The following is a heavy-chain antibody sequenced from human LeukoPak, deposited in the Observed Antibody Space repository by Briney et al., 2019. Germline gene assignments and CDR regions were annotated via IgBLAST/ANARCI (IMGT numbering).Heavy chain of an antibody. CDR3: ARDLGEYSSSWTGYFDY. J-gene: IGHJ4*02. Sequence: PSETLSLTCTVSGDSISSSSYYWGWIRQPPGKGLEWIGSIYYSGSTYYNPSLKSRVTISVDTSKNQFSLKLSSVTAADTAVYYCARDLGEYSSSWTGYFDYWGQGTLVTVSS. V-gene: IGHV4-39*07. CDR2: IYYSGST. D-gene: IGHD6-13*01. CDR1: GDSISSSSYY.